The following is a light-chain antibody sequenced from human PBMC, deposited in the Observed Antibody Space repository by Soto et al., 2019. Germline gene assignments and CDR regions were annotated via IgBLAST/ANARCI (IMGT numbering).Light chain of an antibody. CDR2: GAS. Sequence: EIVLTHSPATLSLSRWEIATLSCRASQSVSSYLAWYQQKPGQAPRLLIYGASSRATGIPDRFSGIGSGAVFTLTIAGLEPEDFAVYHCQQYDTSPPITFGQVTRLEIK. J-gene: IGKJ5*01. CDR1: QSVSSY. CDR3: QQYDTSPPIT. V-gene: IGKV3-20*01.